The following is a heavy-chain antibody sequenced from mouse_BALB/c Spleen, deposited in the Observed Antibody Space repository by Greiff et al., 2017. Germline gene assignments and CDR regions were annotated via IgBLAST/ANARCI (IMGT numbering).Heavy chain of an antibody. D-gene: IGHD2-2*01. CDR2: ISSGSSTI. CDR1: GFTFSSFG. V-gene: IGHV5-17*02. CDR3: ARGDGYDVYWYCDV. J-gene: IGHJ1*01. Sequence: EVNVVESGGGLVQPGGSRKLSCAASGFTFSSFGMHWVRQAPEKGLEWVAYISSGSSTIYYADTVKGRFTISRDNPKNTLFLQMTSLRSEDTAMYYCARGDGYDVYWYCDVWGAGTTVTVSS.